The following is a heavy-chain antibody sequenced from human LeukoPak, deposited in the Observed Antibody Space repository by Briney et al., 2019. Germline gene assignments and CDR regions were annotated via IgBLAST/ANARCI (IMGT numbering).Heavy chain of an antibody. CDR3: ARDHTMIPYYFDY. V-gene: IGHV1-69*04. J-gene: IGHJ4*02. CDR2: IIPIFGIA. D-gene: IGHD3-22*01. CDR1: VGTFSSYA. Sequence: ASVKVSCKASVGTFSSYAISWVRQPPAQGLEWMGRIIPIFGIANYAQKFQGRVTITADKSTSTAYMELSSLRSEDTAVYYCARDHTMIPYYFDYWGQGTLVTVSS.